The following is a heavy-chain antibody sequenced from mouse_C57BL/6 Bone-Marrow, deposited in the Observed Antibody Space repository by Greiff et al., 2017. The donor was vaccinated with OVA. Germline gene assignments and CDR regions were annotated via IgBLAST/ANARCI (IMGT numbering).Heavy chain of an antibody. V-gene: IGHV3-6*01. CDR3: ARDRRYGAY. Sequence: ESGPGLVKPSQSLSLTCSVTGYSFTSGYYWNWIRQFPGNNLEWMGYIRYDGSNNYNPSLKIRISITRDTSKNPFFLKLNAVTTEDTAAYYCARDRRYGAYWGQGTLVTVSA. CDR1: GYSFTSGYY. J-gene: IGHJ3*01. D-gene: IGHD2-14*01. CDR2: IRYDGSN.